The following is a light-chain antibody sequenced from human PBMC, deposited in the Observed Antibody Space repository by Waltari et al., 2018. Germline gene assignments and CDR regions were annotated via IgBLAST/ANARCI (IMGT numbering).Light chain of an antibody. J-gene: IGKJ1*01. CDR3: QQYKSYKT. V-gene: IGKV1-5*03. Sequence: DIQMTQSPSTLSASVGDTVIISCRASQSITTSLAWYQQKPGKAPDVLIYGASNLESGVPSRFSGSGSGTEFTLTISSLQPDDFATYYCQQYKSYKTFGQGTTEEIK. CDR1: QSITTS. CDR2: GAS.